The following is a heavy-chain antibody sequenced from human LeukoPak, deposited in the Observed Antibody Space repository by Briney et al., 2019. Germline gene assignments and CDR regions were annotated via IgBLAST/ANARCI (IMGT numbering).Heavy chain of an antibody. Sequence: PSETLSLTCAVYGGSFSGYYWSWIRQPPGKGLEWIGEINHSGSTNYNPSLKSRVTISVDTSKNQFSLKLSSVTAADTAVYYCARGFRQWLNRYGMDVWGQGTTVTVSS. CDR1: GGSFSGYY. J-gene: IGHJ6*02. V-gene: IGHV4-34*01. CDR3: ARGFRQWLNRYGMDV. CDR2: INHSGST. D-gene: IGHD6-19*01.